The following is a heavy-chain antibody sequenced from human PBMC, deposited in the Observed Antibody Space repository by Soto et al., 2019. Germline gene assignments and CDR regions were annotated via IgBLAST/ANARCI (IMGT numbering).Heavy chain of an antibody. CDR3: ARDYEHDPYYYDSSGYYLPGRL. D-gene: IGHD3-22*01. Sequence: PGGSLRLSCAASGFTFSSYGMHWVRQAPGKGLEWVAVIRYDGSNKYYADSVKGRFTISRDNSKNTLYLQMNSLRAEDTAVYYCARDYEHDPYYYDSSGYYLPGRLWGQGTLVTVSS. V-gene: IGHV3-33*01. J-gene: IGHJ4*02. CDR2: IRYDGSNK. CDR1: GFTFSSYG.